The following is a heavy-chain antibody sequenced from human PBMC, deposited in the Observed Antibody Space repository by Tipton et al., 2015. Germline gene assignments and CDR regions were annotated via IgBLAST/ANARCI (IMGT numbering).Heavy chain of an antibody. J-gene: IGHJ6*02. CDR1: GFTFSSYS. CDR2: ISSSSSYI. CDR3: AKDSYYYYGMDV. Sequence: SLRLSCAASGFTFSSYSMNWVRQAPGKGLEWVSSISSSSSYIYYADSVKGRFAISRDNSKNTLYLQLNSLRAEDTAVYYCAKDSYYYYGMDVWGQGTTVIVAS. V-gene: IGHV3-21*04.